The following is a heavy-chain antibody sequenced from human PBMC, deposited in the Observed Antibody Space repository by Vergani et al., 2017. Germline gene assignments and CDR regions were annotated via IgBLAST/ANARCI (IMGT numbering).Heavy chain of an antibody. CDR1: GDSISRGGYY. V-gene: IGHV4-31*03. J-gene: IGHJ4*02. D-gene: IGHD2-21*02. CDR2: IYYSGST. CDR3: AREVGTEGFDY. Sequence: QVQLPESGPGLVKPSQTLSLTCTVSGDSISRGGYYWNLISQHPGKGLEWIGYIYYSGSTNYNSSLKSRVSMSVDTSKNQFSLRLSSVTAADTAVYYCAREVGTEGFDYWGQGTLVTVSS.